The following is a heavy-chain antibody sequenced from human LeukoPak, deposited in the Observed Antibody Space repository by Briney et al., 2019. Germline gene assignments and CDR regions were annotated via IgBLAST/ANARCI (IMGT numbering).Heavy chain of an antibody. D-gene: IGHD2-2*01. CDR2: INHSGST. Sequence: PSETLSLTCAVYGGSFSGYYWSWLRQPPGKGLEWIGEINHSGSTNYNPSLKSRVTISVDTSKNQFSLKLSSVTAADTAVYYCARFVVGSSTSQHSLNNWFDPWGQGTLVTVSS. CDR1: GGSFSGYY. V-gene: IGHV4-34*01. J-gene: IGHJ5*02. CDR3: ARFVVGSSTSQHSLNNWFDP.